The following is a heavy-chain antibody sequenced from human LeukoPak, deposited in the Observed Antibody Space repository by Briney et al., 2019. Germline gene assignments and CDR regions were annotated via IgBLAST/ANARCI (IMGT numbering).Heavy chain of an antibody. V-gene: IGHV3-30*02. Sequence: GGSLRLSCAASGFTFSSYEMNWVRQAPGKGLEWVAFIRYDGSNKYYADSVKGRFTISRDNSKNTLYLQMNSLRAEDTAVYYCAKDATGYCSSTSCYGPDDYWGQGTLVTVSS. CDR1: GFTFSSYE. J-gene: IGHJ4*02. CDR3: AKDATGYCSSTSCYGPDDY. CDR2: IRYDGSNK. D-gene: IGHD2-2*01.